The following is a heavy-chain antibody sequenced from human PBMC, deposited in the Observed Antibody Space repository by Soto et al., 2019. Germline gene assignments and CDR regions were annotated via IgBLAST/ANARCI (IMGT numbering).Heavy chain of an antibody. V-gene: IGHV3-15*01. D-gene: IGHD1-26*01. J-gene: IGHJ4*02. CDR3: TAVVGAASSDY. Sequence: EVQLVESGGGLVKPGGSLRLSCAASGFTFSNAWMSWVRQAPGKGLEWVGRIKSKTDGGTTDYAAPVKGRFTILRDDSKNTLYLQMNSLKTDNTAVYYYTAVVGAASSDYWGQGTLVTVS. CDR1: GFTFSNAW. CDR2: IKSKTDGGTT.